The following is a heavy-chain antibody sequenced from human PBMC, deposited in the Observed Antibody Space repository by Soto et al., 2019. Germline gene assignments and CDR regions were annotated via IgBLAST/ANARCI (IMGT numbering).Heavy chain of an antibody. V-gene: IGHV3-23*01. D-gene: IGHD3-3*01. CDR3: AKDDVDDSLYYYYGMDV. Sequence: XGSLKLSCAASGFTFSSYAMSWVRQAPGKGLEWVSAISGSGGSTYYADSVKGRFTISRDNSKNTLYLQMNSLRAEDTAVYYCAKDDVDDSLYYYYGMDVWGQGTTVTSP. CDR2: ISGSGGST. J-gene: IGHJ6*02. CDR1: GFTFSSYA.